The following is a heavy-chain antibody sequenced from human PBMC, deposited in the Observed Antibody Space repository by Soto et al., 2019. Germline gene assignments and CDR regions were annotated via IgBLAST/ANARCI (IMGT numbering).Heavy chain of an antibody. V-gene: IGHV3-23*01. CDR2: ISGSGGSI. Sequence: RWSLRLSCSASVFTFGIYAMSWFRQAPGKGLEWVSSISGSGGSIYYAHSVKGRFTISRDKTKNTLDRQMNSLRAEDTAVYHCARVAPEYSSTPRRFDFWGQGTLVTVSS. D-gene: IGHD6-13*01. J-gene: IGHJ4*02. CDR3: ARVAPEYSSTPRRFDF. CDR1: VFTFGIYA.